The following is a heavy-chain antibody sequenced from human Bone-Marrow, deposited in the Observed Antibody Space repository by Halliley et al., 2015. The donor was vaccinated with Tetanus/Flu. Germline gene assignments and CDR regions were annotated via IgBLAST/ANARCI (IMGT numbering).Heavy chain of an antibody. D-gene: IGHD2-15*01. Sequence: EWVSVLYSGESTFCADSVRGRFTISRHNSKNTLYLQMNSLRIEDTAIYYCASSLVLSGYFDYWGQGTLVTVSS. CDR3: ASSLVLSGYFDY. CDR2: LYSGEST. V-gene: IGHV3-53*04. J-gene: IGHJ4*02.